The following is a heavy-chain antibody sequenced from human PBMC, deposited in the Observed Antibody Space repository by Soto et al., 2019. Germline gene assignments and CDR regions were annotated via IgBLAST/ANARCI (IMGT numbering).Heavy chain of an antibody. CDR3: ARDLVPPAIYSYGMDV. Sequence: GSLRLSCAASGFTFSSYGMHWVRQAPGKGLGWVAVIWYDGSNKYYADSVKGRFTISRDNSKNTLYLQMNSLRAEDTAVYYCARDLVPPAIYSYGMDVWGQGTTVTVSS. D-gene: IGHD2-2*02. V-gene: IGHV3-33*01. CDR2: IWYDGSNK. CDR1: GFTFSSYG. J-gene: IGHJ6*02.